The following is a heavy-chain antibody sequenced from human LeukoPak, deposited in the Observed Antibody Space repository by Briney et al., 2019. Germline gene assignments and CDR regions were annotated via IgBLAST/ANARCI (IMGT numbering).Heavy chain of an antibody. D-gene: IGHD6-13*01. CDR1: GFTFSSYA. V-gene: IGHV3-23*01. Sequence: GGSLRLSCAASGFTFSSYAMNWVRQAPGKGLEWVSVISGSGTSTDYADSVKGRFTISRDNSKNTLYLQMNSLRAEDTAVYYCAKSFGPVIAAAGTGADWGQGTLVTVSS. J-gene: IGHJ4*02. CDR2: ISGSGTST. CDR3: AKSFGPVIAAAGTGAD.